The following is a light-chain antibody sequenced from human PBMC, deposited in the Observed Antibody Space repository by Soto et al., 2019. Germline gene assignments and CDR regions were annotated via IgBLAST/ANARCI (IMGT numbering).Light chain of an antibody. CDR3: QQYNNWLTWT. Sequence: EIVMTQSPATLSVSPGERATLSCRASQSVGGDLAWYQRKPGQAPRLLIYGASSRAPGIPARFSGSGSGTEFTLTISSLQSEDIAVYYCQQYNNWLTWTFGQGTKVDIK. V-gene: IGKV3-15*01. J-gene: IGKJ1*01. CDR1: QSVGGD. CDR2: GAS.